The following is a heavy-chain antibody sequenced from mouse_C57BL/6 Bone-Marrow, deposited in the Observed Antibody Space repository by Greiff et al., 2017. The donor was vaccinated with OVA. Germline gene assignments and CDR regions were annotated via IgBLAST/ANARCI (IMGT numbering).Heavy chain of an antibody. Sequence: QVQLQQPGAELVKPGASVKMSCKASGYTFTSYWITWAKQRPGQGLEWIGDIYPGSGSTNYNEKFKSKATLTVDTSSSTAYMQLSSLTSEDSAVYYCAKRNSYYYGSRTYFDYWGQGTTLTVSS. CDR3: AKRNSYYYGSRTYFDY. V-gene: IGHV1-55*01. CDR2: IYPGSGST. CDR1: GYTFTSYW. J-gene: IGHJ2*01. D-gene: IGHD1-1*01.